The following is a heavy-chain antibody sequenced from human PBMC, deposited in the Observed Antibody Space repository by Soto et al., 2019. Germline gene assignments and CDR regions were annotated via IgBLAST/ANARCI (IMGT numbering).Heavy chain of an antibody. CDR2: INPSGGNA. V-gene: IGHV1-46*03. Sequence: QVQLVQSGPEVKKPGASVKVSCKASGYSFITYMHWVRQAPGQGLEWMAIINPSGGNANYAQKFQGRVSLTRDTSTTTVFMELSSLRSEDTAVYYCATYCGIGGCPPGPWNWGPGTMVTVSS. CDR1: GYSFITY. J-gene: IGHJ3*01. CDR3: ATYCGIGGCPPGPWN. D-gene: IGHD2-15*01.